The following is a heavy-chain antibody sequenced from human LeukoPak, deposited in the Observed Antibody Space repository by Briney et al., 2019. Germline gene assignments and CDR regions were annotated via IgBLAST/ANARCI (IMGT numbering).Heavy chain of an antibody. J-gene: IGHJ6*02. Sequence: GGSLRLSCAASGFTFSSYAMHWVRQAPGKGLEWVAVISYDGSNKYYADSVKGRFTISRDNSKNTVFLQMNGLRGDDTAVYYCAKASELGDYPNYYYYGMDVWGQGTTVTVSS. CDR1: GFTFSSYA. CDR3: AKASELGDYPNYYYYGMDV. CDR2: ISYDGSNK. V-gene: IGHV3-30-3*01. D-gene: IGHD1-14*01.